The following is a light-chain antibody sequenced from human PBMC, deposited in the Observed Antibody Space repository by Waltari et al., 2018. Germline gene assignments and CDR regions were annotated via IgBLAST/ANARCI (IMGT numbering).Light chain of an antibody. V-gene: IGLV2-14*03. CDR1: SSDGGFYNY. J-gene: IGLJ3*02. CDR3: NSYAGSSSWV. Sequence: QSALTQPASVSGSPGQSITISCTGTSSDGGFYNYVYWYQQHPGKAPKRMIYDVSERPSGVSNRFSGSKSGNTASLTISGLQAEDEADYYCNSYAGSSSWVFGGGTKLTVL. CDR2: DVS.